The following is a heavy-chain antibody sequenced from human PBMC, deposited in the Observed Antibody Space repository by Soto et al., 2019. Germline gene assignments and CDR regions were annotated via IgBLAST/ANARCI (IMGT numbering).Heavy chain of an antibody. J-gene: IGHJ6*02. CDR3: ARGGIAARPEYYYYYGMDV. CDR2: IIPIFGTA. CDR1: GGTFSSYA. D-gene: IGHD6-6*01. Sequence: SVKVSCKASGGTFSSYAISWVRQAPGQGLEWMGGIIPIFGTANYAQKFQGRVTITADESTSTAYMELSSLRSEDTAVYFCARGGIAARPEYYYYYGMDVWGQGTTVTVSS. V-gene: IGHV1-69*13.